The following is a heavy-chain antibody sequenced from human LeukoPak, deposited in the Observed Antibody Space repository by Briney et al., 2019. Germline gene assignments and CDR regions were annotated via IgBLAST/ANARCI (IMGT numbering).Heavy chain of an antibody. CDR1: GFTFSSYW. CDR2: IKQDGSEK. V-gene: IGHV3-7*01. Sequence: GGSLRLSCAASGFTFSSYWMSWVRQAPGKGLEWVANIKQDGSEKYYVDSVKGRFTISRDNAKNSLYLQMNSLRAEDTAVYYCARDSLGYYYYMDVWGKGTTVTISS. J-gene: IGHJ6*03. D-gene: IGHD2-15*01. CDR3: ARDSLGYYYYMDV.